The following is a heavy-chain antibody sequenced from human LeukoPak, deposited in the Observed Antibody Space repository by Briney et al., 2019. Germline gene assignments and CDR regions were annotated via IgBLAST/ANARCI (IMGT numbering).Heavy chain of an antibody. V-gene: IGHV4-61*02. Sequence: SQTLSLTCTVSSGSISSGSYYWSWIRQPPGKGLEWIGSIYTSGSTNYNPSLKSRVTISVDKSKNQFSLKLTSVTAADTAVYYCARVPGSSCGGDCYFDYWGQGTQVTVSS. J-gene: IGHJ4*02. CDR3: ARVPGSSCGGDCYFDY. CDR1: SGSISSGSYY. D-gene: IGHD2-21*02. CDR2: IYTSGST.